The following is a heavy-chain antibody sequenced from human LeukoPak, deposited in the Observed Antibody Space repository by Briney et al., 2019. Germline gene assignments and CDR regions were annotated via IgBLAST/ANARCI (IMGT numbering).Heavy chain of an antibody. CDR1: GYTFTAYY. V-gene: IGHV1-2*02. J-gene: IGHJ6*02. CDR2: INPDSGGT. D-gene: IGHD6-13*01. CDR3: ARGPAGLV. Sequence: ASVKVSCKASGYTFTAYYMHWVRQAPGQGLEWMGWINPDSGGTSYAQKSQGRVTLTRDTSISSAYMELSSLRSDDSAVYYCARGPAGLVWGQGTTVAVSS.